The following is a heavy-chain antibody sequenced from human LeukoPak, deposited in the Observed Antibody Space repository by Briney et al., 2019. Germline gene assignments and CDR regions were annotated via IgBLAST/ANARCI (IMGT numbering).Heavy chain of an antibody. D-gene: IGHD5-24*01. Sequence: RWASLKVSCKASGGTFSSYAISWVRQAPGQGLEWMGRIIPSLGIANYAQKFQGRVTITADKSTSTAYMELSSLRSEDTAVYYCARDQGHFRDGYTHFDYWGQKTLVTVSS. V-gene: IGHV1-69*04. CDR2: IIPSLGIA. CDR1: GGTFSSYA. J-gene: IGHJ4*02. CDR3: ARDQGHFRDGYTHFDY.